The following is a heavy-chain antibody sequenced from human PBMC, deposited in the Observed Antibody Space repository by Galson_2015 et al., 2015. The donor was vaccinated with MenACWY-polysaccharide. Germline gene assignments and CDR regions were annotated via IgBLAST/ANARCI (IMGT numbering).Heavy chain of an antibody. V-gene: IGHV3-23*01. D-gene: IGHD5-18*01. CDR2: ISGSGGST. CDR1: GFTFSSYA. CDR3: AKERGYSYGYVGNWFDP. J-gene: IGHJ5*02. Sequence: SLRLSCAASGFTFSSYAMSWVRQAPGKGLEWVSAISGSGGSTYYADSVKGRFTISRDNSKNTLYLQMNSLRAEDTAVYYCAKERGYSYGYVGNWFDPWGQGTLVTVSS.